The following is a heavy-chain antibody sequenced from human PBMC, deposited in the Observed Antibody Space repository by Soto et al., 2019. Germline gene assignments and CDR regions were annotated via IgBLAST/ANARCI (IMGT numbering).Heavy chain of an antibody. D-gene: IGHD3-22*01. CDR2: IYPGDSDT. V-gene: IGHV5-51*01. J-gene: IGHJ1*01. Sequence: GESLKISCKGSGYSFTSYWIGWVRQMPGKGLEWMGIIYPGDSDTRYSPSFQGQVTISADKSISTAYLQWSSLKASDTAMYYCARTDYYDSSGYYYVGDFQHWGQGTLVTVSS. CDR1: GYSFTSYW. CDR3: ARTDYYDSSGYYYVGDFQH.